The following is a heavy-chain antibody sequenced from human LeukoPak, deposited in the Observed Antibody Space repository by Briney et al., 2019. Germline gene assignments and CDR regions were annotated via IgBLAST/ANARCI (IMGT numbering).Heavy chain of an antibody. Sequence: ASVKVSCKASGGTFSSYAISWVRQAPGQGLEWMGRIIPIFGTANYAQKFQGRVTITTDESTSTPYMELSSLRSEDTAVYYCAREIVGAIDYWGQGTLVTVSS. CDR3: AREIVGAIDY. J-gene: IGHJ4*02. V-gene: IGHV1-69*05. CDR1: GGTFSSYA. D-gene: IGHD1-26*01. CDR2: IIPIFGTA.